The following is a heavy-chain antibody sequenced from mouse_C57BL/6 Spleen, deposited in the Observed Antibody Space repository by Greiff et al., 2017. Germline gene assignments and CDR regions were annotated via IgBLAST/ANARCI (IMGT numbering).Heavy chain of an antibody. J-gene: IGHJ4*01. V-gene: IGHV3-6*01. CDR1: GYSITSGYY. Sequence: DVQLQESGPGLVKPSQSLSLTCSVTGYSITSGYYWNWIRQFPGNKLEWMGYISYDGSNNYNPSLKNRISITRDTSKNQFFLKLNSVTTEDTATYYCARDVGYDYDRYYAMDYWGQGTSVTVSS. CDR3: ARDVGYDYDRYYAMDY. CDR2: ISYDGSN. D-gene: IGHD2-4*01.